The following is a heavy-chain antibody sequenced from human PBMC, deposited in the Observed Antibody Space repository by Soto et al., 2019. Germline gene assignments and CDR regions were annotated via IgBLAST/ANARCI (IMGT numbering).Heavy chain of an antibody. Sequence: EVQLVESGGGLIQPGGSLRLSCAASGFTVSSNYMSWVRQAPGKGLEWVSVIYSGGSTYYADSVKGRFTISRDNSKNTLYLQMNSLRAEDTAVYYCARDGRESSGWDDYYYYGMDVWGQGTTVTVSS. CDR3: ARDGRESSGWDDYYYYGMDV. J-gene: IGHJ6*02. CDR2: IYSGGST. CDR1: GFTVSSNY. V-gene: IGHV3-53*01. D-gene: IGHD6-19*01.